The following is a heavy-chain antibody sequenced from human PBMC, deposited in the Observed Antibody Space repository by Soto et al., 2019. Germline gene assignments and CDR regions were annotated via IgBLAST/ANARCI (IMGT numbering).Heavy chain of an antibody. D-gene: IGHD6-19*01. CDR1: GFTFSSYG. CDR3: ARDYNGYSSGWTSRSLGAFHI. J-gene: IGHJ3*02. V-gene: IGHV3-33*01. CDR2: IWYDGSNK. Sequence: GGSLRLSCAASGFTFSSYGMHWVRQAPGKGLEWVAVIWYDGSNKYYADSVKGRFTISRDNSKNTLYLQMNSLRAEDTAVYYCARDYNGYSSGWTSRSLGAFHIRGQGTMVTASS.